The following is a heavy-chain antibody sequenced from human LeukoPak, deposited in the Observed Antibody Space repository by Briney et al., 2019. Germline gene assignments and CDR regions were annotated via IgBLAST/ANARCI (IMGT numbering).Heavy chain of an antibody. D-gene: IGHD6-19*01. CDR1: GFTFSSYA. CDR3: AKSGQQWLVTSICDY. V-gene: IGHV3-23*03. J-gene: IGHJ4*02. CDR2: IYSGGST. Sequence: PGGSLRLSCAASGFTFSSYAMSWVRQAPGKGLEWVSVIYSGGSTYYADSVKGRFTISRDNSKNTLYLQMNSLRAEDTAVYYCAKSGQQWLVTSICDYWGQGTLVTVSS.